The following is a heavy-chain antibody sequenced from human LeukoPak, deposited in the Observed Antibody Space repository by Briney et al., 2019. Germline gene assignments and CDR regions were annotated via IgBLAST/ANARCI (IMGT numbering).Heavy chain of an antibody. CDR3: ARGYDFWSGYADAFDI. CDR2: IYTSGST. V-gene: IGHV4-61*02. CDR1: GGSISSGSYY. J-gene: IGHJ3*02. D-gene: IGHD3-3*01. Sequence: PSETLSLTCTVSGGSISSGSYYWSWIRQPAGKGLEWIGRIYTSGSTNYNPSLKSRVTISVDTSKNQFSLKLSSVTAADTAVYYCARGYDFWSGYADAFDIWGQGTMVTVSS.